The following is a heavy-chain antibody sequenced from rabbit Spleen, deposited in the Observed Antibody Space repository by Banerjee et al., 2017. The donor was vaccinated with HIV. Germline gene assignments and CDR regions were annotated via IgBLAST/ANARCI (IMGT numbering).Heavy chain of an antibody. J-gene: IGHJ4*01. CDR1: GFSFSSNSY. CDR2: IITGSGTT. V-gene: IGHV1S45*01. CDR3: ARDLVGVIGWNFYL. D-gene: IGHD1-1*01. Sequence: QEQLVESGGGLVQPEGSLTLTCTASGFSFSSNSYMCWVRQAPGKGLEWVGCIITGSGTTYYASWAKGRFTISRTSSTTVTLRMTSLTAADRATYFCARDLVGVIGWNFYLWGPGTLVTVS.